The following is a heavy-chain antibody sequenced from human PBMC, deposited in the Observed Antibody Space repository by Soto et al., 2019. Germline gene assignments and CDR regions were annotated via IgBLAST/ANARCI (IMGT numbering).Heavy chain of an antibody. J-gene: IGHJ6*03. V-gene: IGHV4-34*01. Sequence: SETLSLTCAVDGGSFSGYYSSWIRQPPGKGLEWIGEINHSGSTNYNPSLKSRVTISVDTSKNQFSLKLSSVTAADTAVYYCARGQILRRFYYYYMDVWGKGSTVTVSS. CDR3: ARGQILRRFYYYYMDV. CDR1: GGSFSGYY. CDR2: INHSGST. D-gene: IGHD3-3*01.